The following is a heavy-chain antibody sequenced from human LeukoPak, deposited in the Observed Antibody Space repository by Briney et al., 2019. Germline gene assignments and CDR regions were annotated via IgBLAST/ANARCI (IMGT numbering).Heavy chain of an antibody. Sequence: GGSLRLSCAASGFTFSSYGMHWVGQAPGKELEWVAVIWYDGSNKYYADSVKGRFTISRDNSKNTLYLQMNRLRAEDTAVYYCANEWARLRLGELSSFDYWGQGTLVTVSS. CDR3: ANEWARLRLGELSSFDY. D-gene: IGHD3-16*02. V-gene: IGHV3-33*06. CDR1: GFTFSSYG. CDR2: IWYDGSNK. J-gene: IGHJ4*02.